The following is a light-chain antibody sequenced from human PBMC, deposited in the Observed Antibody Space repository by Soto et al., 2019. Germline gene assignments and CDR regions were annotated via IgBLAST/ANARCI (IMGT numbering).Light chain of an antibody. CDR1: SSDVGGYNY. CDR3: TSYAGSNNAVA. CDR2: EVS. V-gene: IGLV2-8*01. Sequence: QSALTQPPSASGSPGQSVAISCTGTSSDVGGYNYVSWYQQHPGKAPKLMIYEVSQRPSGVPDRFSGSKSGNTASLTVSGLQAEDEADYYCTSYAGSNNAVAFGGGTKLTVL. J-gene: IGLJ2*01.